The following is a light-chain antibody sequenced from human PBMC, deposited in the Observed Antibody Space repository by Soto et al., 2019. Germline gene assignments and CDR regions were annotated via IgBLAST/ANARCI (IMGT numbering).Light chain of an antibody. V-gene: IGKV1-5*03. Sequence: DIRMTQSPSNLAGCVGDGASMXCRASQTGGSRFAWYQQKPGKAPKLLISTAATLKSGAPSSFSGSGSATAFTPTISSLQPDDFATYYGQHYNSYSEAFGQGTKVDIK. CDR3: QHYNSYSEA. CDR1: QTGGSR. CDR2: TAA. J-gene: IGKJ1*01.